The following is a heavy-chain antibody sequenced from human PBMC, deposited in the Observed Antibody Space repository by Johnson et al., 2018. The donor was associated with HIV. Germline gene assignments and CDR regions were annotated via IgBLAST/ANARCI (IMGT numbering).Heavy chain of an antibody. CDR3: ASPDYGDYVFDI. CDR2: ISTAGDT. J-gene: IGHJ3*02. Sequence: EVQLVESGGGLVKPGGSLRLSCAASGFSFSDYYMNWVRQAPGKGLAWVSRISTAGDTYYPGSVRGRFTISRENAKNSLYLQMNSLRAEDTAVYYCASPDYGDYVFDIWGQGTMVTVSS. D-gene: IGHD4-17*01. CDR1: GFSFSDYY. V-gene: IGHV3-13*01.